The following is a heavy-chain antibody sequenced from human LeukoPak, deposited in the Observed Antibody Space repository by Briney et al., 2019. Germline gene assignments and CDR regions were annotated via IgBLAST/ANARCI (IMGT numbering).Heavy chain of an antibody. J-gene: IGHJ6*03. CDR1: GGSISSGSYY. Sequence: SQTLSLTCTVSGGSISSGSYYWSWIRQPAGKGLEWIGRIYTSGSTNYNPSLKSRVTISVDTSKNQFSLKLSSVTAADTAVYYCARSIAARPGMVRYYYYMDVWGKGTTVTVSS. CDR3: ARSIAARPGMVRYYYYMDV. V-gene: IGHV4-61*02. D-gene: IGHD6-6*01. CDR2: IYTSGST.